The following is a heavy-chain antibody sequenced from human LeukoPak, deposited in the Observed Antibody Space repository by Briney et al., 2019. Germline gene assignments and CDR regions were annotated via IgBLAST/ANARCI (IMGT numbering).Heavy chain of an antibody. CDR2: IKEDGSEK. J-gene: IGHJ4*02. D-gene: IGHD3-10*01. V-gene: IGHV3-7*01. CDR1: GFTFSSYG. CDR3: ARFRRARGVTAQAEFDY. Sequence: GGSLRLSCAASGFTFSSYGMHWVRQAPGKGLEWVANIKEDGSEKHYVDSVKGRFTISRDNAKNSLYLQMNSLRAEDTAVYYCARFRRARGVTAQAEFDYWGQGTLVTVSS.